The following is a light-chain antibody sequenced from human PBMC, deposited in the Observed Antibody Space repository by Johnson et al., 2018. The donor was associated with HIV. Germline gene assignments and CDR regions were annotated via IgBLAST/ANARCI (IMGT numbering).Light chain of an antibody. Sequence: QPVLTQPPSVSAAPGQKVTISCSGSSSDMGNYAVSWYQQLPGTAPKLLIYENNKRPSGIPDRFSGSKSGTSATLGITGLQTGDEADYYCGTWDSSLSVFYVFGTGTKVTVL. CDR2: ENN. CDR1: SSDMGNYA. J-gene: IGLJ1*01. V-gene: IGLV1-51*02. CDR3: GTWDSSLSVFYV.